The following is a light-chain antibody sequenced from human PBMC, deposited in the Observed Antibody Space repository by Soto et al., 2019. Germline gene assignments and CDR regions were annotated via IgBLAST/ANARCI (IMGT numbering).Light chain of an antibody. CDR3: SSYTSSSTPL. CDR2: DVS. J-gene: IGLJ2*01. V-gene: IGLV2-14*01. CDR1: SSDVGGYNY. Sequence: QSALTQPAPVSGSPGQSITISCTGTSSDVGGYNYVSWYQQHPGKAPKLMIYDVSNRPSGVSNRFSGSKSGNTASLTISGLQAEDEADYYCSSYTSSSTPLFGGGTKLTDL.